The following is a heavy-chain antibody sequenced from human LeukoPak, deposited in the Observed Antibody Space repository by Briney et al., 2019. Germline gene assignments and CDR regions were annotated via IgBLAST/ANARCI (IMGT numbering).Heavy chain of an antibody. D-gene: IGHD2-8*01. CDR2: INPNSGGT. V-gene: IGHV1-2*02. J-gene: IGHJ4*02. Sequence: ASVKVSCQASGYTFSSYGVSWMRQAPGQGLEWMGWINPNSGGTNYAQKFQGRVTMTSDTSTRTDYMELSSLTSDDTAVYYCATLRSGVRVYWGQGTLVTVSS. CDR3: ATLRSGVRVY. CDR1: GYTFSSYG.